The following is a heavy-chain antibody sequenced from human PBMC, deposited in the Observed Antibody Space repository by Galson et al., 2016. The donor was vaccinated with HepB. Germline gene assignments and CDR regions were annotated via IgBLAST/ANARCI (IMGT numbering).Heavy chain of an antibody. CDR2: ISSSSNTI. CDR3: ARGGIGCFPYYYYYGMDV. V-gene: IGHV3-48*04. J-gene: IGHJ6*02. D-gene: IGHD6-13*01. Sequence: SLRLSCAASGFIFSSYSMNWVRQAPGKGLEWLSYISSSSNTIKYADSVKGRFTISRDNARNSLSLQMNSLSAEDTAVYYCARGGIGCFPYYYYYGMDVWGQGTTVTVSS. CDR1: GFIFSSYS.